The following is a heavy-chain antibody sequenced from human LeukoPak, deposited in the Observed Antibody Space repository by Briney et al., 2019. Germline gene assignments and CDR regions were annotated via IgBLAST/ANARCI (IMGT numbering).Heavy chain of an antibody. CDR2: IKQDGSEK. J-gene: IGHJ5*02. D-gene: IGHD3-22*01. CDR1: GFTFSSYW. CDR3: ARSMIVQNDWLDP. V-gene: IGHV3-7*01. Sequence: PGGSLRLSCAASGFTFSSYWVSWVRQAPGKGLEWVANIKQDGSEKYYVDSVKGRFTISRDNAKNSLYLQMNSLRAEDTAVYYCARSMIVQNDWLDPWGQGTLVTVSS.